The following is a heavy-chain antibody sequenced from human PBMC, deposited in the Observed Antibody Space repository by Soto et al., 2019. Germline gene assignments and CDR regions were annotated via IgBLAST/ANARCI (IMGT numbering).Heavy chain of an antibody. J-gene: IGHJ6*02. CDR3: ARDFTDSSGPTLGMGV. D-gene: IGHD6-19*01. CDR2: IYYSGST. V-gene: IGHV4-31*03. Sequence: QVQLQESGPGPVKPSQTLSLTCTVSGGSISSGGYYWTWIRRHPGKGLEWIGYIYYSGSTYYNPSLKSRVTISVDTSKSQFSLKLSSVTAADTAVYYCARDFTDSSGPTLGMGVWGQGTTVTVSS. CDR1: GGSISSGGYY.